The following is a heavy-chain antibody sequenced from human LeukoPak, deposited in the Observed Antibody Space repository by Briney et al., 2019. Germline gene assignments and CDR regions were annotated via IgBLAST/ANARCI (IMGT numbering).Heavy chain of an antibody. CDR3: ARILITFGGVIPGFNAFDI. CDR2: IYYSGST. D-gene: IGHD3-16*02. CDR1: GGSISSRNYY. Sequence: SETLSLTCTVSGGSISSRNYYWGWIRQPPGKGLEWIASIYYSGSTFYNPSLRRRVTISVDTSKNQFSLKLSSVTAADTAVYYCARILITFGGVIPGFNAFDIWGQGTMVTVSS. J-gene: IGHJ3*02. V-gene: IGHV4-39*07.